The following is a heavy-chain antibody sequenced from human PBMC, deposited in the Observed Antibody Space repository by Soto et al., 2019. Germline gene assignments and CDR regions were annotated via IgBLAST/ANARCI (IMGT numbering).Heavy chain of an antibody. CDR1: GGSVSSGSYY. D-gene: IGHD1-26*01. V-gene: IGHV4-61*01. Sequence: PSETLSLTCAVSGGSVSSGSYYWTWIRQPPGRGLEWIGYIYYTGSTDSNPSLKSRVTISLDRSRNQFSLNLKSVTAADTAVYYCVRVPGGLYRGSDYWGQGTLVTV. J-gene: IGHJ4*02. CDR3: VRVPGGLYRGSDY. CDR2: IYYTGST.